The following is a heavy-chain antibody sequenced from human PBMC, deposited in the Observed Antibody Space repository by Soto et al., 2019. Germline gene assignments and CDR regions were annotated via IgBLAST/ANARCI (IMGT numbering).Heavy chain of an antibody. J-gene: IGHJ3*02. Sequence: GASVKVSCKASGGAFSSYSISWVLQAPGQGLEWMGGIIPIFGTANYAQKFQGRVTITADESTSTAYMELSSLRSEDTAVYYCARDRGYCSSTSCYRGPFDIWGQGTMVTV. V-gene: IGHV1-69*13. D-gene: IGHD2-2*02. CDR2: IIPIFGTA. CDR3: ARDRGYCSSTSCYRGPFDI. CDR1: GGAFSSYS.